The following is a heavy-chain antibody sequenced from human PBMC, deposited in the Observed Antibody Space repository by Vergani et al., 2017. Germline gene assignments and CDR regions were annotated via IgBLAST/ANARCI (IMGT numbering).Heavy chain of an antibody. Sequence: QVQLQESGPGLVKPSETLSLTCTVSGGSISSYYWSWIRQPPGKGLEWIGYIYYSGSTNYNPSLKSRVTISVDTSKNQFSLKLSSVTAADTAVYYCARSNYYDCSGYYWDYWGQGTLVTVSS. J-gene: IGHJ4*02. CDR1: GGSISSYY. CDR2: IYYSGST. D-gene: IGHD3-22*01. CDR3: ARSNYYDCSGYYWDY. V-gene: IGHV4-59*01.